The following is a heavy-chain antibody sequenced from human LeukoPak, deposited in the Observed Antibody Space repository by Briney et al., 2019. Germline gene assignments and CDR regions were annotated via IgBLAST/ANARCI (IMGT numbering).Heavy chain of an antibody. CDR2: INHSGST. CDR3: ARGYYYGSGSYSY. CDR1: GGPFSGFY. Sequence: KPSETLYLTCAVYGGPFSGFYWSWIRQPPGKGLEWIGEINHSGSTNYNPSLKSRVTISVDTSKNQFSLMLSSVAAADTAVYYCARGYYYGSGSYSYWGQGTLVTVSS. D-gene: IGHD3-10*01. V-gene: IGHV4-34*01. J-gene: IGHJ4*02.